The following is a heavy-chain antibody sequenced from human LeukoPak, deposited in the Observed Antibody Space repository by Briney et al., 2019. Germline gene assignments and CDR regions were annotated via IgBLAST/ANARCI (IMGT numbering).Heavy chain of an antibody. D-gene: IGHD5-12*01. CDR1: GFTFSDYY. CDR2: ITSSGSTV. Sequence: GGSLRLSCAASGFTFSDYYMSWIRQAPGKGLEWVSYITSSGSTVHYADSVKGRFTISRDNAKNSLYLQVNSLRAEDTAFYYCARVPPYSGYDLDWFDPWGQGTLVTVSS. V-gene: IGHV3-11*01. CDR3: ARVPPYSGYDLDWFDP. J-gene: IGHJ5*02.